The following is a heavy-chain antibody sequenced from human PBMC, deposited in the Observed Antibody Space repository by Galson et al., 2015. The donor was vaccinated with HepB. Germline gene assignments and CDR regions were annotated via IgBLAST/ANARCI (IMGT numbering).Heavy chain of an antibody. D-gene: IGHD6-19*01. V-gene: IGHV3-23*01. CDR2: ISGSGGST. J-gene: IGHJ4*02. Sequence: SLRLSCAASGFTFSSYAMSWVRQAPGKGLEWASAISGSGGSTYYADSVKGRFTISRDNSKNTLYLQMNSLRAEDTAVYYCAIEIAVAGTPNHLIDYWGQGTLVTVSS. CDR1: GFTFSSYA. CDR3: AIEIAVAGTPNHLIDY.